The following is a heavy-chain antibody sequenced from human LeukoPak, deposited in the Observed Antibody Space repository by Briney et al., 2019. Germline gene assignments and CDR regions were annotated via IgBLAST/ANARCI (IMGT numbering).Heavy chain of an antibody. V-gene: IGHV1-2*02. Sequence: ASVKVSCKASGYTFTGYYMHWVRQAPGQGLEWMGWINPNSGGTNYAQKFQGRVTMTRDTSISTAYMELSRLRSDDTAVYYCARVGLDDFWSGCSFQHWGQGTLVTVSS. CDR2: INPNSGGT. J-gene: IGHJ1*01. CDR3: ARVGLDDFWSGCSFQH. CDR1: GYTFTGYY. D-gene: IGHD3-3*01.